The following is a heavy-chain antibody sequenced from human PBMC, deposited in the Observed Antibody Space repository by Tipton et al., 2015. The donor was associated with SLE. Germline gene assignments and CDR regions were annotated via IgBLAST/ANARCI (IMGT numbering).Heavy chain of an antibody. CDR1: GGSISSSSYY. CDR2: IYYSGST. CDR3: ASLWFRESYFDS. Sequence: TLSLTCTVSGGSISSSSYYWGWIRQPPGKGLEWIGSIYYSGSTSYNPSLKSRVTISVDTSKSQFSLKLTSMTAADTAVYYCASLWFRESYFDSWGQGTLVTVSS. D-gene: IGHD3-10*01. V-gene: IGHV4-39*07. J-gene: IGHJ4*02.